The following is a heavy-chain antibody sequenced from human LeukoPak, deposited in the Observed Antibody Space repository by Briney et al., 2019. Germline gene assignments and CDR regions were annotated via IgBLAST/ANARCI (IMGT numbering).Heavy chain of an antibody. Sequence: PGGSLRLSCAASGFTFDDYAMHWVRQAPGKGLEWIGRLYGSATIKYNPSLRSRLSLSGDTSKNQFSLKLSSVTAADTAVYYCAREARLASAAGLDVWGQGTMVTVS. D-gene: IGHD5-12*01. CDR1: GFTFDDYA. CDR3: AREARLASAAGLDV. J-gene: IGHJ6*02. CDR2: LYGSATI. V-gene: IGHV4-4*07.